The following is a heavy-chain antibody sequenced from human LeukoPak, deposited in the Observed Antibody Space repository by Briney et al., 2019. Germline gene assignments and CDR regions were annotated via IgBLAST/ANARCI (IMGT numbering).Heavy chain of an antibody. D-gene: IGHD5-18*01. V-gene: IGHV3-30*18. J-gene: IGHJ4*02. CDR2: MSYDGFNK. Sequence: GGPLRLSCAASGFTFSSYAMHWVRQSLGKGLEWVAVMSYDGFNKYYADSVKGRFTISRDNSKNTLYLQMNSLRAEDTAVYYCAKTKGYSYGYYFDYWGQGTLVTVSS. CDR3: AKTKGYSYGYYFDY. CDR1: GFTFSSYA.